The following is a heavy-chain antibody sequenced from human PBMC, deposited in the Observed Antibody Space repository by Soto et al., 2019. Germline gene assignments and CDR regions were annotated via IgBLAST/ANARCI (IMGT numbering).Heavy chain of an antibody. CDR2: ISSSSSYI. J-gene: IGHJ4*02. CDR1: GFTFSSDS. Sequence: WWSLRLSCSASGFTFSSDSMNWCRQAPGKGLEWVSSISSSSSYIYYADSVKGRFTISRDNAKNSLYLQMNSLRAEDTAVYYCAREGVFFGEVDYWGQGTLVTVSS. D-gene: IGHD3-10*01. CDR3: AREGVFFGEVDY. V-gene: IGHV3-21*01.